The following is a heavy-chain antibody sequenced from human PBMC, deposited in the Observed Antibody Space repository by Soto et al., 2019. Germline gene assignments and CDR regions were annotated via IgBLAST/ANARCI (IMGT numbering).Heavy chain of an antibody. CDR1: GYTFTSYY. CDR2: INPSGGST. Sequence: QVQLVQSGAEVKKPGASVKVSCKASGYTFTSYYMHWVRQAPGQGLEWMGIINPSGGSTSYAQKFQGRVPMTKDPSTSTVYMELSSLRSEDTAVYYCAAEGSRGVYSGDAPHDYWGQGTLVTVSS. V-gene: IGHV1-46*01. D-gene: IGHD5-12*01. J-gene: IGHJ4*02. CDR3: AAEGSRGVYSGDAPHDY.